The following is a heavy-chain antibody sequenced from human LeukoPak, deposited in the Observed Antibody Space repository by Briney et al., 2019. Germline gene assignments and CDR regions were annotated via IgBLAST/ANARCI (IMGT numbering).Heavy chain of an antibody. D-gene: IGHD1-26*01. CDR2: IYTSGST. CDR1: GGSISSYY. Sequence: SETLSLTCTVSGGSISSYYWSWIRQPAGKGLEWIGRIYTSGSTNYNPSLKTRVTMSVDTSKNQFPLKLSSVAAADTAIYYCARPIPNSGSYLGAFDIWGQGTMVTVSS. CDR3: ARPIPNSGSYLGAFDI. V-gene: IGHV4-4*07. J-gene: IGHJ3*02.